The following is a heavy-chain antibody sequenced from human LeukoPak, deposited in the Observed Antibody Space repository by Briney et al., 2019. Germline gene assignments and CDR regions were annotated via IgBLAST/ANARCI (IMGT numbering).Heavy chain of an antibody. V-gene: IGHV4-59*01. CDR1: GDSIRSYY. Sequence: PSETLSLTCTVSGDSIRSYYWSWIRQPPGKGLEWIGYIYYSGSTNYNPSLKSRVTISVDTSKNQFSLKLNSVTAADTAVYYCASARGIPAWAFDIWSQGTMVTVSS. D-gene: IGHD2-2*02. CDR3: ASARGIPAWAFDI. J-gene: IGHJ3*02. CDR2: IYYSGST.